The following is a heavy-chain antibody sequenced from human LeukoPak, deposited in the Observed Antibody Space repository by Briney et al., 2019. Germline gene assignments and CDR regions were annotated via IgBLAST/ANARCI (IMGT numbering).Heavy chain of an antibody. CDR2: ISSSSSYI. Sequence: GGSLRLSCAASGFTFSSYSMNWVRQAPGKGLEWVSSISSSSSYIYYADSVKGRFTISRDNSKNTLYLQMNSLRAEDTAVYYCAKEAGSWFDPWGQGTLVTVSS. J-gene: IGHJ5*02. V-gene: IGHV3-21*01. CDR1: GFTFSSYS. CDR3: AKEAGSWFDP.